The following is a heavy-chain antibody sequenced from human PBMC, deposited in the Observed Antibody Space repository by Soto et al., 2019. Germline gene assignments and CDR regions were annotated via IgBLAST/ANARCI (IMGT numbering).Heavy chain of an antibody. Sequence: SETLFLTCTVSGGSISSYYWSWIRQPPGKGLEWIGYIYYSGSTNYNPSLKSRVTISVDTSKNQFSLKLSSVTAADTAVYYCARDKLPGLFDYSGQGTLVTVSS. J-gene: IGHJ4*02. CDR3: ARDKLPGLFDY. CDR2: IYYSGST. CDR1: GGSISSYY. V-gene: IGHV4-59*12.